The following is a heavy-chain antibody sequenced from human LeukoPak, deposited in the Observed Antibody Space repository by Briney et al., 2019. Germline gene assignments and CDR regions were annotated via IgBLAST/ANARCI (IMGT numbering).Heavy chain of an antibody. Sequence: KPSETLSLTCAVSGYSISSGYYWGWIRQPPGKGLEWIGSMYHSGSTYYNPSLKSRVTISVDTSKNQFSLKLSSVTAADTAVYYCARHWHSTGWYQDAFDIWGQGTMVTVSS. CDR2: MYHSGST. V-gene: IGHV4-38-2*01. CDR3: ARHWHSTGWYQDAFDI. D-gene: IGHD6-19*01. CDR1: GYSISSGYY. J-gene: IGHJ3*02.